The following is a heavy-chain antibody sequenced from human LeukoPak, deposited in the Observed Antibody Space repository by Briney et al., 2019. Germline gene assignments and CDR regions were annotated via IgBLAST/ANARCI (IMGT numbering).Heavy chain of an antibody. CDR2: INYSGST. Sequence: RPSETLSLTCTVSGGSISSSRYYWGWIRQPPGKGLEWIGSINYSGSTYYNPSLKSRVTVSVNTSENQFSLKLSSGAGADTAVEFWVRTKLSDHIIPATERADRACDMWGQRTMGTVSS. CDR3: VRTKLSDHIIPATERADRACDM. D-gene: IGHD1-26*01. CDR1: GGSISSSRYY. V-gene: IGHV4-39*07. J-gene: IGHJ3*02.